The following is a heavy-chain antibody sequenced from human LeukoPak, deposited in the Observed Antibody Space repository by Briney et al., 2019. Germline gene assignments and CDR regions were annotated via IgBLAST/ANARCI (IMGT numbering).Heavy chain of an antibody. J-gene: IGHJ4*02. CDR3: ARHARGVLRFLEWLLHIYY. Sequence: SETLSLTCAVYGGSFSGYYWSWIRQPPGKGLEWIGEINHSGSTNYNPSLKSRVTISVDTSKNQFSLKLSSVTAADTAVYYCARHARGVLRFLEWLLHIYYWGQGTLVTVSS. CDR1: GGSFSGYY. CDR2: INHSGST. V-gene: IGHV4-34*01. D-gene: IGHD3-3*01.